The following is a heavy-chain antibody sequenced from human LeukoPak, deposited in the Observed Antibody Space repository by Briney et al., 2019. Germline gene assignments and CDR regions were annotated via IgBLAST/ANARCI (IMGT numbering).Heavy chain of an antibody. CDR1: GGTFSSYA. J-gene: IGHJ4*02. Sequence: SVKVSCKASGGTFSSYAISWVRQAPGQGLEWMGGIIPIFGTANYAQKFQGRVTITADQSTSTAYMALSSLRSEDTAVYYCARVVDTAMVHYFDYWGQGTLVTVSS. CDR2: IIPIFGTA. CDR3: ARVVDTAMVHYFDY. V-gene: IGHV1-69*01. D-gene: IGHD5-18*01.